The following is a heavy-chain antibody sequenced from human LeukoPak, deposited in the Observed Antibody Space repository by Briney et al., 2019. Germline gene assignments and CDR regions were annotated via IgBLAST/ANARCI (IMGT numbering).Heavy chain of an antibody. CDR3: ARVGTYYYDSKRAFDI. V-gene: IGHV4-59*01. J-gene: IGHJ3*02. D-gene: IGHD3-22*01. CDR1: GGSIRRFY. CDR2: IYYSGST. Sequence: SETLSLTRTVSGGSIRRFYWSWIPEPPGKGLEWSGYIYYSGSTNYNPSVKSRVTISVDTSNNQFSLKLSSVTAADTAVYYCARVGTYYYDSKRAFDIWGQGTMVTVSS.